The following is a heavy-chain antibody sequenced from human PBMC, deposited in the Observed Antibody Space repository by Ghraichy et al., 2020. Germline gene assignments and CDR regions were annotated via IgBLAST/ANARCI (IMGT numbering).Heavy chain of an antibody. CDR1: GFTFNSYA. J-gene: IGHJ6*02. V-gene: IGHV3-23*01. D-gene: IGHD2-15*01. Sequence: GGSLRLTCAASGFTFNSYAMSWVRQAPGKGLEWVSSISSGGGTIYEADSVKGRFIISRDNSKNTMSLQMNSVRAEDTAVYYCARSECSESTCAGFYGMDVGAPEATVTVPS. CDR2: ISSGGGTI. CDR3: ARSECSESTCAGFYGMDV.